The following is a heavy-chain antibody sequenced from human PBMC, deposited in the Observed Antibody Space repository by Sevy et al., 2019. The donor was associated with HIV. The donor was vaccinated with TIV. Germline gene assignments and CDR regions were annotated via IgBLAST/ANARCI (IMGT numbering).Heavy chain of an antibody. J-gene: IGHJ6*03. CDR1: GGSITRYY. D-gene: IGHD6-6*01. V-gene: IGHV4-59*01. CDR3: ARGGAGRQFDYYYYMDV. CDR2: VYYTGKT. Sequence: SETLSLTCNVSGGSITRYYWNWIRQTPGKGLEWIAFVYYTGKTNYNPSLKSRATVSLDTSKSHFSLKLSSVTAADTAVYYCARGGAGRQFDYYYYMDVWGKGTTVTVSS.